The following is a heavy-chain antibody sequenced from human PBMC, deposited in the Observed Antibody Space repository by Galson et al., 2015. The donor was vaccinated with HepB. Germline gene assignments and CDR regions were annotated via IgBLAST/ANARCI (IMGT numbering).Heavy chain of an antibody. CDR3: ARSKIVVVPAATPNYYYYMDV. J-gene: IGHJ6*03. CDR1: GFTFSSYS. Sequence: SLRLSCAASGFTFSSYSMNWVRQAPGKGLEWVSYIGSSSSTIYYADSVKGRFTISRDNAKNSLYLQMNSLRAEDTAVYYCARSKIVVVPAATPNYYYYMDVWGKGTTVTVSS. V-gene: IGHV3-48*01. D-gene: IGHD2-2*01. CDR2: IGSSSSTI.